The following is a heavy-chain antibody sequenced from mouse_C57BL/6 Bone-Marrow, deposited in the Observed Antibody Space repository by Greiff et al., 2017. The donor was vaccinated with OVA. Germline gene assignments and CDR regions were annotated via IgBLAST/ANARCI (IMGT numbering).Heavy chain of an antibody. Sequence: QVQLQQSGAELVKPGASVKLSCKASGYTFTSYWMHWVKQRPGQGLEWIGMIHPNSGSTNYNEKFKSKATLTVDKSSSTAYMQLSSLTSEDSAVYYCATLWLRRKDLYAMDYWGQGTSVTVSS. CDR2: IHPNSGST. J-gene: IGHJ4*01. V-gene: IGHV1-64*01. CDR3: ATLWLRRKDLYAMDY. CDR1: GYTFTSYW. D-gene: IGHD2-2*01.